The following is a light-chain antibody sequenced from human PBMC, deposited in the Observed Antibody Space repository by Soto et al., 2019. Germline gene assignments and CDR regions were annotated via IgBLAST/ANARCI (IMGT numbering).Light chain of an antibody. J-gene: IGKJ3*01. CDR1: QRIKKL. CDR3: QQYNSYSQFT. CDR2: KAS. V-gene: IGKV1-5*03. Sequence: DIQMTQSPSTPSASVGDRVTITCRASQRIKKLLAWYQQKPGEAPKLLIYKASTLESGVPSRFSGSGSGTEFTLTISCLQPDDVATYYCQQYNSYSQFTFGPGTKVDIK.